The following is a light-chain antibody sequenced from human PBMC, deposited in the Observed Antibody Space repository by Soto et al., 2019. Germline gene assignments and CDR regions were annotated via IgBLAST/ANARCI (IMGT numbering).Light chain of an antibody. J-gene: IGKJ1*01. CDR2: GAS. V-gene: IGKV3-20*01. CDR3: QQYGTSLPWT. Sequence: EILLTQSPGTLSLSPGDRATLSCRASQSVSSNYLAWYQQKLGQAPRLLIYGASSRATGIPDRFSGSGSGTEFTLTISRLEPEDFAVYYCQQYGTSLPWTFGQGTKVESK. CDR1: QSVSSNY.